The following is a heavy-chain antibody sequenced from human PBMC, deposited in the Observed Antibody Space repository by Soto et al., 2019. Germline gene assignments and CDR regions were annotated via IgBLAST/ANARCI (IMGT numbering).Heavy chain of an antibody. CDR1: GFSLTSGVVG. Sequence: FGPTLVNPTQTLTLTCTFSGFSLTSGVVGVGWIRQPPGEALEWLALIYWNDEQYYNSSLRNRLTITRDTSKNQVVLTMTNMDPVDTATYYCAHRLPGPSGYDVWGQGTTVTVSS. CDR2: IYWNDEQ. CDR3: AHRLPGPSGYDV. D-gene: IGHD6-13*01. J-gene: IGHJ6*02. V-gene: IGHV2-5*01.